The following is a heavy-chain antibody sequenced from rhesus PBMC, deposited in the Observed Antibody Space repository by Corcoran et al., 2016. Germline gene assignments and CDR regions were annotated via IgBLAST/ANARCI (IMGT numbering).Heavy chain of an antibody. D-gene: IGHD4-23*01. CDR2: IYGSGGST. J-gene: IGHJ1*01. Sequence: QVQLQESGPAVVKPSETLSLTCAVSGGSISSSNWWSWIRQSPGKGLEWIGGIYGSGGSTEYNPSLKSRVTISIDTSKNQFSLKLSSVTAADTAVYYCAREYSNYGGYFEFWGQGALVTVSS. V-gene: IGHV4-93*01. CDR1: GGSISSSNW. CDR3: AREYSNYGGYFEF.